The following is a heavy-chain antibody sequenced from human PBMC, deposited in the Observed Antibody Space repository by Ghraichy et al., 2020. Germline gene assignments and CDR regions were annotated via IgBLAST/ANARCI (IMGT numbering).Heavy chain of an antibody. CDR3: ARRSRLKSSSWKYYYYMDV. J-gene: IGHJ6*03. Sequence: SQTLSLTCAISGDSVSSNSAAWNWIRQSPSRGLEWLGRTYYRSKWYNDYAVSVKSRITINPDTSKNQFSLQLNSVTPEDTAVYYCARRSRLKSSSWKYYYYMDVWGKGTTVTVSS. D-gene: IGHD6-13*01. CDR2: TYYRSKWYN. V-gene: IGHV6-1*01. CDR1: GDSVSSNSAA.